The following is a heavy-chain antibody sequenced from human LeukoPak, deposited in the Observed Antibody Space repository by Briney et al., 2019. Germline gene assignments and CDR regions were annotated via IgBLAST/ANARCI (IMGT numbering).Heavy chain of an antibody. V-gene: IGHV1-8*01. Sequence: ASVTVSCKTSGYTFDNYDINWVRQAAGQGLEWMGWMNPDSGNTGYAHKFVGRVTMARNTSMTTAYLELTGLTSGDTAIYYCARGAPMAIFGPGYDEYFESWGQGTVLIVSS. CDR3: ARGAPMAIFGPGYDEYFES. D-gene: IGHD3-3*01. CDR2: MNPDSGNT. CDR1: GYTFDNYD. J-gene: IGHJ4*02.